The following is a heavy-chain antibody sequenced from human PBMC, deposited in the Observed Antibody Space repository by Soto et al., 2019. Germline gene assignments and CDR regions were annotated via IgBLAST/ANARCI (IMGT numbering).Heavy chain of an antibody. J-gene: IGHJ4*02. CDR1: GFTFSSYG. V-gene: IGHV3-30*18. CDR2: ISYDGSNK. D-gene: IGHD2-21*02. Sequence: QVQLVESGGGVVQPGRSLRLSCAASGFTFSSYGMHWVRQAPGKGLEWVAVISYDGSNKYYADSVKGRFTISRDNSKNTLYLQMNSLRAEYTAVYYCAKDPSAYCGGDCYPYYFDYWGQGTLVTVSS. CDR3: AKDPSAYCGGDCYPYYFDY.